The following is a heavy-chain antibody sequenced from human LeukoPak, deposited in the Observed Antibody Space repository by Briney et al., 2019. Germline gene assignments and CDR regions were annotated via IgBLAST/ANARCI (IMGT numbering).Heavy chain of an antibody. V-gene: IGHV3-33*01. J-gene: IGHJ4*02. CDR3: ARDGSSWYEGYYFDY. CDR2: IWYDGSNK. CDR1: GFTFSSYG. Sequence: PGGSLRLSCAASGFTFSSYGMHWVRQAPGKGLEWVAVIWYDGSNKYYADSVKGRFTISRDNSKNTLYLQMNSLRAEDPAVYYCARDGSSWYEGYYFDYWGQGTLVTVSS. D-gene: IGHD6-13*01.